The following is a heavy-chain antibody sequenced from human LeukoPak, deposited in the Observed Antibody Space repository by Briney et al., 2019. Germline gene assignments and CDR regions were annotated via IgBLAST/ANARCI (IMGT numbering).Heavy chain of an antibody. CDR3: ARPSRWRQLVEKPFDY. D-gene: IGHD6-13*01. CDR2: IYSGGST. J-gene: IGHJ4*02. Sequence: PGGSLRLSCAASGFTVSSNYMSWVRQAPGKGLEWVSVIYSGGSTYYADSVKGRFTISRGNSKNTLYLQMNSLRAEDTAVYYCARPSRWRQLVEKPFDYWGQGTLVTVSS. V-gene: IGHV3-53*01. CDR1: GFTVSSNY.